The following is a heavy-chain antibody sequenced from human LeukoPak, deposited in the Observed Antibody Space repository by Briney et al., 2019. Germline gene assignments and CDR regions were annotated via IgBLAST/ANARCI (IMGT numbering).Heavy chain of an antibody. D-gene: IGHD2-8*01. CDR1: GFTFSSYA. V-gene: IGHV3-30*04. CDR2: ISYDGSNK. Sequence: GGSLRLSCAASGFTFSSYAMHWVRQAPGKGLEWVAVISYDGSNKYYADSVKGRFTISRDNSKNTLYLQMNSLRAEDTAVYYCVRDQSHCTNGVCYTSGFDYWGQGTLVTVSS. CDR3: VRDQSHCTNGVCYTSGFDY. J-gene: IGHJ4*02.